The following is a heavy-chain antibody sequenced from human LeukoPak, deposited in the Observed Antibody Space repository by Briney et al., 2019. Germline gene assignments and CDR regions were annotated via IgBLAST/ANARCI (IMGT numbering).Heavy chain of an antibody. D-gene: IGHD3-3*01. CDR2: IRGSDGYT. Sequence: GGSLRLSCAASGFTFRTYAMSWVRQAPGKGLEWVSGIRGSDGYTYYAGSVKGRFTISRDNSKNTLYLQMNSLRAEDTAVYYCAKNRDPQLERGSDYWGQGTLVTVSS. V-gene: IGHV3-23*01. CDR3: AKNRDPQLERGSDY. J-gene: IGHJ4*02. CDR1: GFTFRTYA.